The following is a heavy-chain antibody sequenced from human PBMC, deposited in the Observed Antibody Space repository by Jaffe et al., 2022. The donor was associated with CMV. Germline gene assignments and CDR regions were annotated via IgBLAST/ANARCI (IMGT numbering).Heavy chain of an antibody. CDR1: GFTFSSYG. D-gene: IGHD5-18*01. CDR2: ISYDGSNK. V-gene: IGHV3-30*18. Sequence: QVQLVESGGGVVQPGRSLRLSCAASGFTFSSYGMHWVRQAPGKGLEWVAVISYDGSNKYYADSVKGRFTISRDNSKNTLYLQMNSLRAEDTAVYYCAKDQANTAKAPLDYWGQGTLVTVSS. CDR3: AKDQANTAKAPLDY. J-gene: IGHJ4*02.